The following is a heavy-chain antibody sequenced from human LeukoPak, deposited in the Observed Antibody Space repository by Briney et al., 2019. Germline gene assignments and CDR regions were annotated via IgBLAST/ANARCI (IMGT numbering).Heavy chain of an antibody. CDR1: GGSISSYY. Sequence: SETLSLTCTVSGGSISSYYWSWIRQSPGKGLEWIGNIYNSGGTNYNPSLKSRVTTSVDTSKNQFSLKLTSVTAADTAVYYCARYRSNSNGGFDPWGQGTLVTVSS. CDR3: ARYRSNSNGGFDP. D-gene: IGHD2-8*01. V-gene: IGHV4-59*01. J-gene: IGHJ5*02. CDR2: IYNSGGT.